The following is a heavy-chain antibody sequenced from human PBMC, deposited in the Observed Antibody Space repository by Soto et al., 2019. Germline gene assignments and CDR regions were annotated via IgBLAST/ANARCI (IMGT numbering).Heavy chain of an antibody. D-gene: IGHD3-16*01. CDR1: GFTFSSYG. V-gene: IGHV3-30*18. CDR2: ISYDGSNK. J-gene: IGHJ6*02. Sequence: PGGSLRLSCAASGFTFSSYGMHWVRQAPGKGLEWVAVISYDGSNKYYADSVKGRFTISRDNSKNTLYLQMNSLRAEDTAVYYCAKAKDLYYYYYYGMDVWGQGTTVTVSS. CDR3: AKAKDLYYYYYYGMDV.